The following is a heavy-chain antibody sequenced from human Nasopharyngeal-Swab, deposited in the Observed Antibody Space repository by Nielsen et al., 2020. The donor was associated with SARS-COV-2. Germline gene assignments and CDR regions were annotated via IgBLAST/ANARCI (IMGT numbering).Heavy chain of an antibody. J-gene: IGHJ4*02. V-gene: IGHV1-18*04. CDR1: GYIYNTYG. CDR3: ARLVRGSTINYFDF. CDR2: ISAYNGNT. D-gene: IGHD3-10*01. Sequence: ASVKVSCKASGYIYNTYGITWVRQAPGQGLEWMGWISAYNGNTDYAQKFQDRFTMTTDTSTSTAYMELKSLRSDDTAVYYCARLVRGSTINYFDFWGQGTLVTVSS.